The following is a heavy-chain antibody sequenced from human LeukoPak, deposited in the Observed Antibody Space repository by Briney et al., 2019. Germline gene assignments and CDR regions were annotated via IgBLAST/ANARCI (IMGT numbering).Heavy chain of an antibody. D-gene: IGHD3-9*01. J-gene: IGHJ4*02. Sequence: PSETLSLTCTVSGGSISSSSYYWGWIRQPPGKGLEWIGSIYYSGSTYYNPSLKSRVTISVDTSKNQFSLKLSSVTAADTAVYYCARSVLRYFDWLPQAYYFDYWGQGTLVTVSS. CDR1: GGSISSSSYY. V-gene: IGHV4-39*01. CDR2: IYYSGST. CDR3: ARSVLRYFDWLPQAYYFDY.